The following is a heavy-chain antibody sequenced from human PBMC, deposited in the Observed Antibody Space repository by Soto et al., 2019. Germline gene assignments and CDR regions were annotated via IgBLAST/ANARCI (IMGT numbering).Heavy chain of an antibody. D-gene: IGHD2-15*01. CDR3: AKGHCGGSCYSWYFDL. CDR2: ISYDGSNK. CDR1: GFTFSSYG. Sequence: QVQLVESGGGVVQPGRSLRLSCAASGFTFSSYGMHWVRQAPGKGLEWVAVISYDGSNKYYVDSVKGRFTISRDNSKNTLYLQMNSLRAEDTAVYYCAKGHCGGSCYSWYFDLWVRGTLVTVSS. J-gene: IGHJ2*01. V-gene: IGHV3-30*18.